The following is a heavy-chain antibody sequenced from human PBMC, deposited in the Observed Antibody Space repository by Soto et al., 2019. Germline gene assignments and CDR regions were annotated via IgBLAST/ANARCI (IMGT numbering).Heavy chain of an antibody. J-gene: IGHJ6*02. Sequence: GASVKVSCKASGGTFSSYAISWVRQAPGRGLEWMGGIIPIFGTANYAQKFQGRVTITADESTSTAYMELSSLRSEDTAVYYCATRMVRGVIITALKIYGMDVWGQGTTVTVSS. CDR3: ATRMVRGVIITALKIYGMDV. V-gene: IGHV1-69*13. D-gene: IGHD3-10*01. CDR1: GGTFSSYA. CDR2: IIPIFGTA.